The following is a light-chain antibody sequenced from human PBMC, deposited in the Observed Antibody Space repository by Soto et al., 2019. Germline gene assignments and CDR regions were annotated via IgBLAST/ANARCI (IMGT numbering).Light chain of an antibody. J-gene: IGLJ1*01. V-gene: IGLV1-40*01. CDR3: QSYDSSLSGYV. CDR1: SANIGAAYN. CDR2: GNN. Sequence: QSVQTQPTSVSGAPGQMVTISCTGSSANIGAAYNVDWYQQLPGTAPKLLIYGNNNRPSGVPARFSGSKSGTSASLAIAGLQAEDEGDYYCQSYDSSLSGYVFGTGTKVTV.